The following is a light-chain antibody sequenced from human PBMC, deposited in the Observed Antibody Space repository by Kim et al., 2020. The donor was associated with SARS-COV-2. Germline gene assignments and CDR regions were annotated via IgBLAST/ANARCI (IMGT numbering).Light chain of an antibody. V-gene: IGKV3-15*01. CDR2: GAS. J-gene: IGKJ5*01. CDR1: QSVASN. Sequence: SPGERATLSCRASQSVASNLACYQQKPGQAPSLLIYGASTRAPGIPGRFSGSGSGTEFTLTISSLQSEDFAVYYCQQYNNWPPITFGQGTRLEIK. CDR3: QQYNNWPPIT.